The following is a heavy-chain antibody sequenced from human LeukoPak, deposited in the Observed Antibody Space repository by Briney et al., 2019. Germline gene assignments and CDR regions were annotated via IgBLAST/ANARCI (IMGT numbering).Heavy chain of an antibody. J-gene: IGHJ4*02. CDR1: GGTFSSYA. CDR3: ARDRLARITMVRGVMDY. V-gene: IGHV1-2*02. Sequence: ASVKVSCKASGGTFSSYAISWVRQAPGQGLEWMGWINPNSGGTNYAQKFQGRVTMTRDTSISTAYMELSRLRSDDTAVYYCARDRLARITMVRGVMDYWGQGTLVTVSS. CDR2: INPNSGGT. D-gene: IGHD3-10*01.